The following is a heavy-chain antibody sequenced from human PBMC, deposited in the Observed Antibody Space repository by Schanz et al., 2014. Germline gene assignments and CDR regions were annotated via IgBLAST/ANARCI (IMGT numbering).Heavy chain of an antibody. Sequence: QVQLVQSGAEVKKPGASVRVSCKASGYSFTTYDVNWVRQATGQGLEWMGWMNPTTGNRGYAQNFQGRVTMTRDTSLKTAYMEMTDLKFEDAGLSYCAIRYGDRPLWGQGTLIAVSS. CDR3: AIRYGDRPL. CDR2: MNPTTGNR. CDR1: GYSFTTYD. J-gene: IGHJ4*02. D-gene: IGHD4-17*01. V-gene: IGHV1-8*01.